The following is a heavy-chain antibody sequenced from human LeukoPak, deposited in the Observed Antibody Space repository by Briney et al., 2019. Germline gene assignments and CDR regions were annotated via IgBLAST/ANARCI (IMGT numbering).Heavy chain of an antibody. V-gene: IGHV3-9*01. Sequence: GGSLRLSCAASGFTFDDYAMHWVRQAPGKGLEWVSGISWNSGSIGYVDSVKGRFTISRDDAKNSLYLQMNSLRAEDTALYYCARLRYYGMDVWGQGTTVTVSS. D-gene: IGHD2-15*01. CDR1: GFTFDDYA. CDR3: ARLRYYGMDV. CDR2: ISWNSGSI. J-gene: IGHJ6*02.